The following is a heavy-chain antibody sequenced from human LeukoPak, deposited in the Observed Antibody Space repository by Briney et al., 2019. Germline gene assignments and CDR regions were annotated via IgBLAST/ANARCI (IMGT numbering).Heavy chain of an antibody. CDR2: ISNNGGYT. J-gene: IGHJ4*02. Sequence: GGSLRLSCAASGFTFSSSAMSWVRQAPGKGLEWVSAISNNGGYTYYADSVQGRFTISRDNSKSTLCLQMNSLRAEDTAVYYCANEIRPNDYWGRGTQVTVSS. CDR1: GFTFSSSA. D-gene: IGHD4-17*01. CDR3: ANEIRPNDY. V-gene: IGHV3-23*01.